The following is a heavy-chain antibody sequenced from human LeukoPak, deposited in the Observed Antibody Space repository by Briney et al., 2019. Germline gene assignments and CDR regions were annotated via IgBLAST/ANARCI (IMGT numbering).Heavy chain of an antibody. V-gene: IGHV4-34*01. Sequence: PSETLSLTCAVYGGSFSGYYWSWIRQPPGKGLEWIGEINHSGSTNYNPSLKSRVTISVDTSKNQFSLKLSSVTAADTAVYYCARWTYYYDSSGPRADYWGQGTLVTVSS. CDR1: GGSFSGYY. CDR2: INHSGST. CDR3: ARWTYYYDSSGPRADY. D-gene: IGHD3-22*01. J-gene: IGHJ4*02.